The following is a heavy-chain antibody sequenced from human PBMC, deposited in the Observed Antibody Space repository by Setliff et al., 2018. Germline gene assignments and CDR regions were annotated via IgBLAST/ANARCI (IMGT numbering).Heavy chain of an antibody. Sequence: PSETLSLTCTVSGGSISSSSYYWGWIRQPPGKGLEWIGSIYYSGSTYYNPSLKSRVTISVDTSKNQFSLKLSSVTAADTAVYYCTRGPDGYTYQGAFVIWGQGTMVTVSS. V-gene: IGHV4-39*07. CDR2: IYYSGST. CDR3: TRGPDGYTYQGAFVI. CDR1: GGSISSSSYY. J-gene: IGHJ3*02. D-gene: IGHD5-12*01.